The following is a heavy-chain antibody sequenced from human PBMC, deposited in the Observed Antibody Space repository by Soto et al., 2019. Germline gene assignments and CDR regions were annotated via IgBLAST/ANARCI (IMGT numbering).Heavy chain of an antibody. V-gene: IGHV4-28*01. CDR2: MSYTGTT. CDR1: SYAISSGNW. Sequence: SETLYLTCVVSSYAISSGNWWGWLRPPPGKGLEWLAYMSYTGTTYYNPSLKSRVTMSVDTSKNQFSLRLSSVTAVDTAGYYCGRLPRLGDPFDYWGQGILVTVSS. D-gene: IGHD3-16*01. J-gene: IGHJ4*02. CDR3: GRLPRLGDPFDY.